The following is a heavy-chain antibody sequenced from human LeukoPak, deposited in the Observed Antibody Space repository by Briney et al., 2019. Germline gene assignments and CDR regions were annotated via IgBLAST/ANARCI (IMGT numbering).Heavy chain of an antibody. V-gene: IGHV1-69*04. Sequence: ASVKVSCKASGGTFSSYAISWVRQAPGQGLEWMGRIIPILGIANYAQKFQGRVTITADKSTSTAYMELSSLRSEDTAVYYCARGVVVPAANYYYYGMDVWGQGTTVTVSS. D-gene: IGHD2-2*01. CDR2: IIPILGIA. CDR3: ARGVVVPAANYYYYGMDV. J-gene: IGHJ6*02. CDR1: GGTFSSYA.